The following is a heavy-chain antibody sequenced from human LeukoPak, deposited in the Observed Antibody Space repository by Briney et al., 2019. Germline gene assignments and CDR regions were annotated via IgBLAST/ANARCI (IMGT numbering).Heavy chain of an antibody. CDR1: GFTFSIYA. CDR3: ARDLVGEEVTTVTTVPDY. Sequence: GRSLRLSCAASGFTFSIYAMHWGRQAPGKGLEWVAVISYDGSNKYYADSVKGRFTISRDNSKNTLYLQMNSLRAEDTAVYYCARDLVGEEVTTVTTVPDYWGQGTLVTVSS. J-gene: IGHJ4*02. D-gene: IGHD4-17*01. V-gene: IGHV3-30-3*01. CDR2: ISYDGSNK.